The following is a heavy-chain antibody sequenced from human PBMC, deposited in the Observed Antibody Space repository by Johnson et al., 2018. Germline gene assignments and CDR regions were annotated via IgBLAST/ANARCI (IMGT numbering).Heavy chain of an antibody. CDR3: ARDGGGHVVGAFDI. CDR2: IKQDGSEK. CDR1: GFTFSSYW. J-gene: IGHJ3*02. V-gene: IGHV3-7*01. Sequence: QLVESGGGVVQPGRSLRLSCAASGFTFSSYWMSWVRQAPGKGLEWVANIKQDGSEKYYVDSVKGRFTISRDNAKNSLYLQMNRLRAEDTAVYYCARDGGGHVVGAFDIWGQGTMVTVSS. D-gene: IGHD2-15*01.